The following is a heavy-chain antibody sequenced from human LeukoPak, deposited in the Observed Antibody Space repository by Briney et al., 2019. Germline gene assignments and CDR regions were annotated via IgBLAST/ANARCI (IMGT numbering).Heavy chain of an antibody. CDR3: ARGRKGYSGYDSVYGY. V-gene: IGHV3-30*04. CDR1: GFTFSSYA. Sequence: GGSLRLSCAASGFTFSSYAMHWVRQAPGKGLEWVAVISYDVSNKYYADSVKGRFTISRDNSKNTLYLQMNSLRAEDTAVYYCARGRKGYSGYDSVYGYWGQGTLVAVSS. J-gene: IGHJ4*02. CDR2: ISYDVSNK. D-gene: IGHD5-12*01.